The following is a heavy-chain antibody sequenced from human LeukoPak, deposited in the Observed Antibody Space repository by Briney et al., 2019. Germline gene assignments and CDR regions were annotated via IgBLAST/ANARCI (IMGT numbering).Heavy chain of an antibody. J-gene: IGHJ4*02. CDR2: VHYSGST. D-gene: IGHD3-10*01. V-gene: IGHV4-59*01. CDR1: GGSISSDY. CDR3: VGYGSGSYYKAFDY. Sequence: SETLSLTCSVSGGSISSDYWGWIRQPPGKGLEWIAYVHYSGSTSYNPSLKSRVTISIDTSKNQFSLKLSSVTAADTAVYYCVGYGSGSYYKAFDYWGQGTLVTVSS.